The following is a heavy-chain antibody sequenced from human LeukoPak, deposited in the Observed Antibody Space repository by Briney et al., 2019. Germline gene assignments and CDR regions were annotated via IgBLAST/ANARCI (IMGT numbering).Heavy chain of an antibody. D-gene: IGHD3-22*01. V-gene: IGHV4-34*01. Sequence: SETLSLTSAVYGGSFSGYYWSWIRQPPGKGLEWIGEINHSGSTNYNPSLKSRVTISVDTSKNQFSLKLSSVTAADTAVYYCARGRGFYDSSGYYLHYYMDVWGKGTTVTVSS. CDR1: GGSFSGYY. J-gene: IGHJ6*03. CDR2: INHSGST. CDR3: ARGRGFYDSSGYYLHYYMDV.